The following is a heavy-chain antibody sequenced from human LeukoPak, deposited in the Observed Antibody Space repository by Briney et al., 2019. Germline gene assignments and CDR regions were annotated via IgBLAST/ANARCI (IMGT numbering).Heavy chain of an antibody. CDR3: TRDFDFSSAI. CDR2: ISPDGSTT. J-gene: IGHJ4*02. Sequence: GGSLRLSCAASGFTFSSYWMHWVRQAPGKGLVWVSRISPDGSTTGHADSVKGRFTASRDNAKNTLFLQMNSLRAEDTAVYYCTRDFDFSSAIWGQGTLVTVSS. CDR1: GFTFSSYW. D-gene: IGHD3-3*01. V-gene: IGHV3-74*01.